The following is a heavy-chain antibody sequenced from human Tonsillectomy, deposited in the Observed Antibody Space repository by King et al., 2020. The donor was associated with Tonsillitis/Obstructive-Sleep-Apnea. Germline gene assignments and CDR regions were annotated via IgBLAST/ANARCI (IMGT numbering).Heavy chain of an antibody. D-gene: IGHD3-3*01. CDR2: MNPNSGNT. Sequence: VQLVESGAEVKKPGASVKVSCKASGYTFTSYDINWVRQATGQGLEWMGWMNPNSGNTGYAQKFQGRVTMTRNTSIRTAYMELSSLRSEDTAVYYCAVTGAICGVVITNRDVWGKGTTVT. CDR1: GYTFTSYD. J-gene: IGHJ6*03. V-gene: IGHV1-8*01. CDR3: AVTGAICGVVITNRDV.